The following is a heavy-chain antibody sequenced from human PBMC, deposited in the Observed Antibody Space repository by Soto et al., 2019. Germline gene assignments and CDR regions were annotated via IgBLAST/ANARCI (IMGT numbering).Heavy chain of an antibody. Sequence: LSLTCTVSGGSISSYYWSWIRQPAGKGLEWIGRIYTSGSTNYNPSLKSRVTMSVDTSKNQFSLKLSSVTAADTAVYYCARDHRMVRGVMILNWFDPWGQGTLVTVSS. CDR2: IYTSGST. CDR3: ARDHRMVRGVMILNWFDP. J-gene: IGHJ5*02. CDR1: GGSISSYY. V-gene: IGHV4-4*07. D-gene: IGHD3-10*01.